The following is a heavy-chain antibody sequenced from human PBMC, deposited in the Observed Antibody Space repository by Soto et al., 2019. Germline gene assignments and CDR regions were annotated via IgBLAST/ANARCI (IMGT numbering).Heavy chain of an antibody. V-gene: IGHV3-74*01. D-gene: IGHD3-10*01. CDR3: ARDSMVRGVIIYYYYYYGMDV. CDR1: GFTFSSYW. CDR2: INSDGSST. Sequence: LRLSCAASGFTFSSYWMHWVRQAPGKGLVWVSRINSDGSSTSYADSVKGRFTISRDNAKNTLYLQMNSLRAEDTAVYYCARDSMVRGVIIYYYYYYGMDVWGQGTTVTVSS. J-gene: IGHJ6*02.